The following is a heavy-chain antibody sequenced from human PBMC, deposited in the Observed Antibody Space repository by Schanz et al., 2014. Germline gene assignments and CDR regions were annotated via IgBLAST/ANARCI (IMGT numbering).Heavy chain of an antibody. D-gene: IGHD3-10*01. V-gene: IGHV3-23*01. CDR2: LSGSGGST. CDR1: GFTFSSYA. CDR3: ARDNYYGSGSCAY. Sequence: EVQLLESGGGLVQPGGSLRLSCAASGFTFSSYAMSWVRQAPGKGLEWVSALSGSGGSTYYADSVKGRFTISRDNAKNSMYLHMKSLRGEDTAGYYCARDNYYGSGSCAYWGQGTLVTVSS. J-gene: IGHJ4*02.